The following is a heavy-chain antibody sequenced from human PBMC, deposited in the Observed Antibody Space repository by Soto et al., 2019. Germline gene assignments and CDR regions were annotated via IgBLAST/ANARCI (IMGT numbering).Heavy chain of an antibody. CDR2: IYWDDDE. CDR1: GFSLYTSEVG. D-gene: IGHD3-16*02. Sequence: QITLKESGPTLVKPTQTLTLNCTFSGFSLYTSEVGVGWVRQPPGKALEWLALIYWDDDERYSPSLKSRLIITKVTSKNQVALTMTNMDPVDTATYYGVHLSWQNFYHWGQGTLVTVS. CDR3: VHLSWQNFYH. J-gene: IGHJ4*02. V-gene: IGHV2-5*02.